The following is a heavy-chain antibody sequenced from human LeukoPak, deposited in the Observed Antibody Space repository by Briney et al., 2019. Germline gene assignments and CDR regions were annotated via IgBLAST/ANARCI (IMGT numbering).Heavy chain of an antibody. CDR2: FDPEDGET. CDR3: ATARITIFGVVISEYFDY. J-gene: IGHJ4*02. Sequence: ASVKVSCKVSGYTLTELSMHWVRQAPGKGLEWMGGFDPEDGETIYAQKFQGRVTMTEDTSTDTAYMELSSLRSEDTAVYYCATARITIFGVVISEYFDYWGLGTLVTVSS. CDR1: GYTLTELS. V-gene: IGHV1-24*01. D-gene: IGHD3-3*01.